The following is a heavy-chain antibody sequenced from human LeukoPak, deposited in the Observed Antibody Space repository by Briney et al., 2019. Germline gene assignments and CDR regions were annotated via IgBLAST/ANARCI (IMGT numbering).Heavy chain of an antibody. D-gene: IGHD1-1*01. CDR3: ASTTGTTFLGY. CDR2: IYYSGST. V-gene: IGHV4-39*07. CDR1: GGSISGGVYY. Sequence: SETLSLTCTVSGGSISGGVYYWGWIRQPPGKGLEWIGSIYYSGSTYYNPSLKSRVTISVDTSKNQFSLKLSSVTAADTAVYYCASTTGTTFLGYWGQGTLVTVSS. J-gene: IGHJ4*02.